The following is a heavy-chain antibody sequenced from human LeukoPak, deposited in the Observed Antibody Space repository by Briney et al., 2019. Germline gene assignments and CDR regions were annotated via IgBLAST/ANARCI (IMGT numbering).Heavy chain of an antibody. J-gene: IGHJ1*01. Sequence: GGSLRLSCAASGLALSRYWMTWVRQAPGKGLEWVANINQDGNKKYYVDSVKGRFTISRDNAKNSLYLQMNSLRVEDTAVYYCAEGTTGWGQGTLVTVSS. D-gene: IGHD1-1*01. CDR3: AEGTTG. V-gene: IGHV3-7*01. CDR1: GLALSRYW. CDR2: INQDGNKK.